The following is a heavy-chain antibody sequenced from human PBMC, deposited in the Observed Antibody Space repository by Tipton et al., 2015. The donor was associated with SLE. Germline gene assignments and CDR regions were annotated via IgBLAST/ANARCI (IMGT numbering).Heavy chain of an antibody. Sequence: SLRLSCAASGFTFNYYSINWVRQAPGKGLEWISYISSSSSAIYYTNSVKGRFTISRDNAKNSLYLQMNSLRAEDTAVYYCTGGGRTSSWYWRDWGQGTVVTVSS. D-gene: IGHD6-13*01. CDR1: GFTFNYYS. V-gene: IGHV3-48*01. CDR2: ISSSSSAI. CDR3: TGGGRTSSWYWRD. J-gene: IGHJ4*02.